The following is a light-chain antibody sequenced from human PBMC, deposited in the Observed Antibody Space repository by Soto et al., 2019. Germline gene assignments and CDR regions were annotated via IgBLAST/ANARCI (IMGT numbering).Light chain of an antibody. CDR1: NSDVGAYDY. J-gene: IGLJ2*01. CDR3: SSYAGSGTYVV. V-gene: IGLV2-8*01. Sequence: QSSLTQPPSASGSPGQSVTISCTGTNSDVGAYDYVSWYQQHPGKAPKLIIYEVTKRPSGVPNRFSGSKSGNTASLTVSGLQAEDEGDYHCSSYAGSGTYVVFGGGTKVTVL. CDR2: EVT.